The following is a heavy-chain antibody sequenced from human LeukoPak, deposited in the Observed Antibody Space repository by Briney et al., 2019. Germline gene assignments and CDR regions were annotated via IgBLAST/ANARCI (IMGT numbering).Heavy chain of an antibody. J-gene: IGHJ6*02. CDR1: GGSISSYY. D-gene: IGHD4-17*01. CDR3: ARDGDGVDYYGMDV. Sequence: KTSETLSLTCTVSGGSISSYYWSWIRQHPGKGLEWIGYIYYSGSTYYNPSLKSRVTISVDTSKNQFSLKLSSVTAADTAVYYCARDGDGVDYYGMDVWGQGTTVTVSS. CDR2: IYYSGST. V-gene: IGHV4-59*06.